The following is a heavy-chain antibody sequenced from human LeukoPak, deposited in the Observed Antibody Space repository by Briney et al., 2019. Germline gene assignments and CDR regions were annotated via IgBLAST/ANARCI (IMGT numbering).Heavy chain of an antibody. Sequence: PSETLSLTCTVSGGSISSYYWSWIRQPPGKGLEWIGYIYYSGSTNYNPSLKSRVTISVDTSKNQFSLKLSSVTAADTAVYYCARISLSYSSGGSSDYYYYYGMDVWGQRTTVTVSS. CDR1: GGSISSYY. CDR3: ARISLSYSSGGSSDYYYYYGMDV. D-gene: IGHD6-19*01. V-gene: IGHV4-59*01. J-gene: IGHJ6*02. CDR2: IYYSGST.